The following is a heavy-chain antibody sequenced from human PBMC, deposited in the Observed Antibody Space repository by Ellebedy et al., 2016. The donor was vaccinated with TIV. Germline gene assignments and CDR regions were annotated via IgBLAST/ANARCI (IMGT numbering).Heavy chain of an antibody. V-gene: IGHV3-48*01. CDR2: ISSSSSAL. J-gene: IGHJ4*02. Sequence: GESLKISCVASGFTFSTYSMNWVRQAPGKGLEWVSYISSSSSALYYADFVKGRFTISRDNAKNSLYLQMNSLRAEDTAVNNCARAGGGFLEWLSQDYFDYWGQGTLVTVSS. CDR1: GFTFSTYS. CDR3: ARAGGGFLEWLSQDYFDY. D-gene: IGHD3-3*01.